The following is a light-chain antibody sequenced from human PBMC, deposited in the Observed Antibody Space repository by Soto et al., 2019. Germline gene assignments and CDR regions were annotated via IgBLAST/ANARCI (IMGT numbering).Light chain of an antibody. V-gene: IGKV1-5*01. CDR1: QSIFSW. Sequence: DIQMTQSPSTLSASVGDRVTITCRASQSIFSWLAWYQQKPGKAPKLLIYDASTLEGGVPSRFRGSGSGTEFTLTISGLQPDDFATYHCQQYNSFSWTFDQGTKVEVK. CDR3: QQYNSFSWT. J-gene: IGKJ1*01. CDR2: DAS.